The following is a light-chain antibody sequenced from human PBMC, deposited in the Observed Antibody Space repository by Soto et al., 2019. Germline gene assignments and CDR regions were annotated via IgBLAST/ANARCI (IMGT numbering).Light chain of an antibody. Sequence: EIVLTQSPCTLSLSPWERATLSCRTSQSVSNNYLAWYQQKPGQAPRLLIYGASSRATGIPDRFSGSGSGTDFTLSISRLEPEDFAVYYCQQYSSLWTFGQGTRWIP. CDR3: QQYSSLWT. CDR2: GAS. CDR1: QSVSNNY. V-gene: IGKV3-20*01. J-gene: IGKJ1*01.